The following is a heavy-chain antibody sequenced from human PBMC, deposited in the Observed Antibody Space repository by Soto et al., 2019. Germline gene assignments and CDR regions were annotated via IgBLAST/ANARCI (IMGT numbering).Heavy chain of an antibody. D-gene: IGHD5-18*01. CDR2: IIPIFGTA. CDR1: GCTFSSYA. CDR3: ARCGYSYGKGFPRYYYFDY. V-gene: IGHV1-69*13. J-gene: IGHJ4*02. Sequence: SVKVSCKASGCTFSSYAISWVRQAHGQGLEWMGGIIPIFGTANYAQKFQGRVTITADESTSTAYMELSSLRSEDTAVYYCARCGYSYGKGFPRYYYFDYWGQGTLVTVSS.